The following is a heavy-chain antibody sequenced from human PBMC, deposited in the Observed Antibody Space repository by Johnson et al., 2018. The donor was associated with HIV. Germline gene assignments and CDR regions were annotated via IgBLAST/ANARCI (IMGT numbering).Heavy chain of an antibody. J-gene: IGHJ3*02. CDR3: ARGLGDSSGYTDAFDI. D-gene: IGHD3-22*01. CDR1: GFTVSSNY. Sequence: VQLVESGGGLVKPGGSLRLSCAASGFTVSSNYMSWVRQAPGKGLEWVSAISGSGGSTYYADSVKGRFTISRDNSKNTLFLQINSLRAEDTAVYYCARGLGDSSGYTDAFDIWGQGTMVTVSS. V-gene: IGHV3-23*04. CDR2: ISGSGGST.